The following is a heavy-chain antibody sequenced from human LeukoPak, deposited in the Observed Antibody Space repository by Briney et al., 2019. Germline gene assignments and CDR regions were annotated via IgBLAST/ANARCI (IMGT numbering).Heavy chain of an antibody. CDR1: GGSISSSSYY. Sequence: PSETLSLTCTVSGGSISSSSYYWGWIRQPPGKGLEWIGSIYYSGSTYYNPSLKSRVTISVDTSKNQFSLKLSSVTAADTAVYYCARAMSSSSGGGFDYWGQGTLVTVSS. V-gene: IGHV4-39*07. J-gene: IGHJ4*02. D-gene: IGHD6-6*01. CDR3: ARAMSSSSGGGFDY. CDR2: IYYSGST.